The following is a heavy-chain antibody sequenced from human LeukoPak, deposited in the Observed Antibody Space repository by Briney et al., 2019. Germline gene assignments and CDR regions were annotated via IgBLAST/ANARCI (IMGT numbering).Heavy chain of an antibody. J-gene: IGHJ5*02. CDR3: ARGRTIFGVVTGWFDP. CDR1: GGSISSYY. Sequence: SETLSLTCTVSGGSISSYYWSWIRQPPGKGLEWIGYIYYSGSTNYNPSLKSRVTISVDTYKNQFSLKLSSVTAADTAVYYCARGRTIFGVVTGWFDPWGQGTLVTVSS. CDR2: IYYSGST. V-gene: IGHV4-59*01. D-gene: IGHD3-3*01.